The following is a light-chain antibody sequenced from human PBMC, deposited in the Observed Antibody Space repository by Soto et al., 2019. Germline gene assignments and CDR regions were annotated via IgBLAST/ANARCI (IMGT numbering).Light chain of an antibody. V-gene: IGLV2-23*02. CDR2: EVT. J-gene: IGLJ1*01. CDR1: SNDVGSYNF. CDR3: CSDAGSSTYV. Sequence: QSALTQPASVSGSPGQSITISCTRTSNDVGSYNFVSWYQQHPGKAPKVLIYEVTKRPSGVSNRFSGSKSGNTASLTISGLQADDEADYYCCSDAGSSTYVFGSGTKLTVL.